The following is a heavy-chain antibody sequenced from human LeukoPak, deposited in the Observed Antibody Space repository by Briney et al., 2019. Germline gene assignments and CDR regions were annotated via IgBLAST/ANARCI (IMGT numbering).Heavy chain of an antibody. V-gene: IGHV4-4*07. D-gene: IGHD6-13*01. CDR1: GASISSYY. CDR3: ARDEIAAAVSFDY. J-gene: IGHJ4*02. CDR2: TYTSGTT. Sequence: SETLSLTCTASGASISSYYWNWIRQPAGKGLEWIGRTYTSGTTNYNPSLKSRVSMSVDTSKNQFSLKLSSVTAADTAVYYCARDEIAAAVSFDYWGQGTLVTVSS.